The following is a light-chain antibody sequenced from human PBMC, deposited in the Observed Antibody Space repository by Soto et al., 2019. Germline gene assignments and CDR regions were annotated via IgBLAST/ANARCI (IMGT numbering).Light chain of an antibody. Sequence: ENVLTQSPATLSLSPGERATLSCRASQSVSSFLAWYQQKPGQAPRLLIYDTSNRATGIPARFSGSGSGTAFTLTISSLEPEDFAVYYCQQRRNWPTFGQGTKLEIK. CDR1: QSVSSF. CDR2: DTS. V-gene: IGKV3-11*01. CDR3: QQRRNWPT. J-gene: IGKJ2*01.